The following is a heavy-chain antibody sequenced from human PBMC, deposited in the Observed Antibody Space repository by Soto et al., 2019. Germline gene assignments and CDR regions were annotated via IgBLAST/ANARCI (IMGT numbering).Heavy chain of an antibody. CDR2: MNPNSGNT. Sequence: QVQLVQSGAEVKKPGASVKVSCKASGYTFTSYDINWVRQATGQGPEWMGWMNPNSGNTGYAQKFQGRATMTRNTSISTAYMELSSLRSEDTAVYYCARDNRIINDYGDYLLAFDIWGQGTMVTVSS. D-gene: IGHD4-17*01. J-gene: IGHJ3*02. CDR1: GYTFTSYD. CDR3: ARDNRIINDYGDYLLAFDI. V-gene: IGHV1-8*01.